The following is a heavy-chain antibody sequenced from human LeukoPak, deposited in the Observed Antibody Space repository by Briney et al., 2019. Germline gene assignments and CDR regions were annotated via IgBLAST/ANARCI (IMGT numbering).Heavy chain of an antibody. V-gene: IGHV1-18*01. Sequence: GASVKVSCKASGYTFTSYGISWVRQAPGQGLEWMGWISAYNGNTNYAQKLQGRVTMTTDTSTSTAYMELSRLRSDDTAVYYCARDRPGSYPGYMDVWGKGTTVTVSS. D-gene: IGHD1-26*01. CDR2: ISAYNGNT. CDR3: ARDRPGSYPGYMDV. J-gene: IGHJ6*03. CDR1: GYTFTSYG.